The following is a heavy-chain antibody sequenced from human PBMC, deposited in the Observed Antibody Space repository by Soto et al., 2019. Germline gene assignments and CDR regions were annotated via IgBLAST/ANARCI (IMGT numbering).Heavy chain of an antibody. CDR2: MNGDGTST. CDR1: GFTFGSYW. J-gene: IGHJ4*02. CDR3: ARTFNSYDAADY. D-gene: IGHD5-18*01. Sequence: EVQLEESGGGSVQPGGSLRLSCTASGFTFGSYWMHWARQGPGKGLVWVSRMNGDGTSTSTEDSVKGRFTSSRDNGKNTLYLQMNSLGAEDTAVYYCARTFNSYDAADYWGQGTLVTVSS. V-gene: IGHV3-74*01.